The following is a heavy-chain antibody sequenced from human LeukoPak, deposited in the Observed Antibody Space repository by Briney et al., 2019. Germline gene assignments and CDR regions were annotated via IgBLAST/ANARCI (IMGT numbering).Heavy chain of an antibody. CDR2: IYSGGST. V-gene: IGHV3-53*01. J-gene: IGHJ3*02. CDR3: ARDGFSSGYPYDAFDI. CDR1: GFTVSSNY. Sequence: GGSLRLSCAASGFTVSSNYMSWVRQAPGKGLEWVSVIYSGGSTYYADSVKGRFTISRDNSKNTLYLQMNSLRAEDTAVYYCARDGFSSGYPYDAFDIWGHRTMVTVSS. D-gene: IGHD3-22*01.